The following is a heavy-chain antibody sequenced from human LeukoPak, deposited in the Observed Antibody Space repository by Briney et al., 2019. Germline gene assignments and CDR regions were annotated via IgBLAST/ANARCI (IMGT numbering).Heavy chain of an antibody. CDR3: AKDGQPTVTTVDY. CDR1: GFTFDDYA. V-gene: IGHV3-9*01. J-gene: IGHJ4*02. D-gene: IGHD4-17*01. Sequence: GGSLRLSCAASGFTFDDYAMHWVRQAPGKGLEWDSGISWNSGSIGYADSVKGRFTISRDNAKNSLYLQMNSLRAEDTALYYCAKDGQPTVTTVDYWGQGTLVTVSS. CDR2: ISWNSGSI.